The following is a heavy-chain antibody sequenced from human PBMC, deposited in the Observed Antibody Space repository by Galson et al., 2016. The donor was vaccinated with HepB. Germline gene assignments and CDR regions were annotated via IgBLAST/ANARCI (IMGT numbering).Heavy chain of an antibody. J-gene: IGHJ4*02. V-gene: IGHV3-49*03. D-gene: IGHD3-3*01. CDR2: IRSKAYGATT. Sequence: LRLSCAASGFGFGDYAMSWFRQAPGKGLEWVALIRSKAYGATTEYAASVQGRFSVSRDNSKSIAFLEMNSLKTEDTAVYYCTRNAGHDFWSGPADYWGQGITVAVSS. CDR1: GFGFGDYA. CDR3: TRNAGHDFWSGPADY.